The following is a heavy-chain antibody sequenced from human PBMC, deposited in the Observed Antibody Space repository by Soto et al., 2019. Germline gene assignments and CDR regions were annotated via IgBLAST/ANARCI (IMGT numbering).Heavy chain of an antibody. CDR3: ARGDGDYYDGNGYLGRH. J-gene: IGHJ4*02. V-gene: IGHV3-74*01. Sequence: EVQLVESGGGLVQPGGSLTLSCAASGFTFSSYWMHWVRQAPGKGLVWVARIKSDGSGTIYADSVKGRLTISRDNARNTLYLQMNSLRAEDTAVHFCARGDGDYYDGNGYLGRHWGQGTLVTVSS. CDR1: GFTFSSYW. D-gene: IGHD3-22*01. CDR2: IKSDGSGT.